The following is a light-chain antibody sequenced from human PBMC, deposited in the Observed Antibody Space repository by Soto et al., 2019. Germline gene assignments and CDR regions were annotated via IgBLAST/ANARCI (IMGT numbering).Light chain of an antibody. Sequence: QSVLSQEPSVSGTPGQRVAMACSGGNSNIGKNSVNWYHQVPGTAPQLLIYSDTLRSFGIPDRFSASKSDTSASLAIGGLQSDDEALYFCTALEDRLNGLVFGGGTPLTVL. J-gene: IGLJ7*01. CDR2: SDT. CDR3: TALEDRLNGLV. CDR1: NSNIGKNS. V-gene: IGLV1-44*01.